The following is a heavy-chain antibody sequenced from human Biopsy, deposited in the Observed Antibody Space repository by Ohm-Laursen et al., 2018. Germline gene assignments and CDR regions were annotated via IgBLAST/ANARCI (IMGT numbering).Heavy chain of an antibody. Sequence: GSLRLSCAASGFTFSSYAMEWVRQAPGKGLEWVSSIAERSTYISYADSVKGRFTISRDNAQNSLYLQMNNLRVEDTAVYYCASRSLFFRYFASWGQGTPVTVSS. J-gene: IGHJ4*02. D-gene: IGHD3-9*01. CDR3: ASRSLFFRYFAS. CDR1: GFTFSSYA. V-gene: IGHV3-21*06. CDR2: IAERSTYI.